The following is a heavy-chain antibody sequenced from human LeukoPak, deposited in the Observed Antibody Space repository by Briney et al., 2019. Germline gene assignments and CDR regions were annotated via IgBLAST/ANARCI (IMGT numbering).Heavy chain of an antibody. J-gene: IGHJ4*02. CDR3: ATTYHYDSSGYYYDNDY. Sequence: SQTLSLTCTVSGGSISSGSYYWSWIRQPAGKGLEWIGRIYTSGSTNYNPSLKSRVTISVDTSKNQFSLKLSSVTAADTAVYYCATTYHYDSSGYYYDNDYWGQGTLVTVSS. V-gene: IGHV4-61*02. D-gene: IGHD3-22*01. CDR2: IYTSGST. CDR1: GGSISSGSYY.